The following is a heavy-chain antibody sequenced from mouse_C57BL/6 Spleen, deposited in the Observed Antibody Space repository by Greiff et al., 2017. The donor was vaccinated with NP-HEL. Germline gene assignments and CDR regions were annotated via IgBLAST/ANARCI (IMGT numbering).Heavy chain of an antibody. D-gene: IGHD2-3*01. J-gene: IGHJ3*01. Sequence: VQLQQSDAELVKPGASVKISCKVSGYTFTDHTIHWMKQRPEQGLEWIGYIYPRDGSTKYNEKFKGKATLTADKSSSTAYMQLNSLTSEDSAVYYCVCSSDGYYKWFAYWGQGTLVTVSA. CDR2: IYPRDGST. CDR1: GYTFTDHT. CDR3: VCSSDGYYKWFAY. V-gene: IGHV1-78*01.